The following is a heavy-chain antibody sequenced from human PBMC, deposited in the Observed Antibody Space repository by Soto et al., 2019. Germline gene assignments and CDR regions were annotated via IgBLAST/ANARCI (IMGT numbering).Heavy chain of an antibody. D-gene: IGHD3-9*01. CDR2: INPNSGGT. CDR3: ARDSRPTGRNYYYYYMDV. J-gene: IGHJ6*03. V-gene: IGHV1-2*04. Sequence: ASVKVSCKASGYTFTGYYMHWVRQAPGQGLEWMGWINPNSGGTNYAQKFQGWVTMTRDTSISTAYMELSRLRSDDTAVYYCARDSRPTGRNYYYYYMDVWGKGTTVTVSS. CDR1: GYTFTGYY.